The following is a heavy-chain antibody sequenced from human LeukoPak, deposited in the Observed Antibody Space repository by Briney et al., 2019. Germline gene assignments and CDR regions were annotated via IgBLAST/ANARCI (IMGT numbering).Heavy chain of an antibody. CDR1: GYSISSGYY. D-gene: IGHD2-21*01. Sequence: SETLSLTCTVSGYSISSGYYWGWIRQPPEKGLEWIGSIYHSGSTYYNPSLKSRVTISVDTSKNQFSLKLSSVTAADTAVYYCARVGSHGIVVILRFDYWGQGTLVTVSS. CDR2: IYHSGST. J-gene: IGHJ4*02. CDR3: ARVGSHGIVVILRFDY. V-gene: IGHV4-38-2*02.